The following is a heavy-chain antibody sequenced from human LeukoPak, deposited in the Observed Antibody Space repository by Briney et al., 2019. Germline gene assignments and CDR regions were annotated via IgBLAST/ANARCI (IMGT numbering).Heavy chain of an antibody. CDR3: ARDFRSRYCSSISCYTFAY. CDR1: RFTFDDYG. Sequence: PGGSVRLSCAASRFTFDDYGMSWVRQAPGKGLEWVSGINWNGGSTGYADSVKGRFTISRDNAKNSLYLQMNSLRAEDTALYYCARDFRSRYCSSISCYTFAYWGQGTLVTVSS. J-gene: IGHJ4*02. CDR2: INWNGGST. D-gene: IGHD2-2*01. V-gene: IGHV3-20*04.